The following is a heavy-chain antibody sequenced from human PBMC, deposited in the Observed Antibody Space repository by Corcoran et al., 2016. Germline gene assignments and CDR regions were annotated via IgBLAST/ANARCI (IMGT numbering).Heavy chain of an antibody. CDR1: GGSFSGYY. J-gene: IGHJ5*02. V-gene: IGHV4-34*01. Sequence: QVQLQQWGAGLLKPSETLSLTCAVYGGSFSGYYWSWIRQPPGKGLEWNGEINHRGSTNYNPSRKRRVTISVDTSKNQFSLKLSFVSAADTAVYYWARAGKYTFGGVIGIGNWFDPWGQGTLVTVSS. CDR3: ARAGKYTFGGVIGIGNWFDP. CDR2: INHRGST. D-gene: IGHD3-16*02.